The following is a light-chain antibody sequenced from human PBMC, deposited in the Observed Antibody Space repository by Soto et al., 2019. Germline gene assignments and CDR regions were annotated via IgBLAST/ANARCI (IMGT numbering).Light chain of an antibody. J-gene: IGKJ1*01. Sequence: ETVMTQSPATLSVSPGERATLSCRASHSVGSTLAWYQQKPGQAPRLLMFDTSTRATGIPARFSGSGSGTEFSLTNTSNRTDDFAVYYCQHYNNWPWTVGQGTKVEI. V-gene: IGKV3-15*01. CDR2: DTS. CDR1: HSVGST. CDR3: QHYNNWPWT.